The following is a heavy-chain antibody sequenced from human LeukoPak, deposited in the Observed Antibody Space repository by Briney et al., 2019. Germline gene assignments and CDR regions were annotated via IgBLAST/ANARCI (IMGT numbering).Heavy chain of an antibody. Sequence: SETLSLTCTVSGDSISSYYWSWIRQPPGKGLEWIGYIYYSGSTNYNPSLKSRVTMSVDTSKNQFSLNLSSVTAADTAVYYCARASSFPYSYGQGAYYSYYYMDVWGKGTTVTVSS. D-gene: IGHD5-18*01. CDR1: GDSISSYY. CDR3: ARASSFPYSYGQGAYYSYYYMDV. CDR2: IYYSGST. J-gene: IGHJ6*03. V-gene: IGHV4-59*12.